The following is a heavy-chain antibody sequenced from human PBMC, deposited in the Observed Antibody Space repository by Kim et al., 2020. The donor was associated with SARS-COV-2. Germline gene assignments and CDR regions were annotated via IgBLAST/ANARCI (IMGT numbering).Heavy chain of an antibody. V-gene: IGHV1-46*01. J-gene: IGHJ1*01. CDR3: ARCYYDSSGYYYQGYFQH. D-gene: IGHD3-22*01. Sequence: ASVKVSCKASGYTFTSYYMHWVRQAPRQGLEWMGIINPSGGSTSYAQKFQGRVTMTRDTSTSTVYMELSSLRSEDTAVYYCARCYYDSSGYYYQGYFQHWGQGTLVTVSS. CDR1: GYTFTSYY. CDR2: INPSGGST.